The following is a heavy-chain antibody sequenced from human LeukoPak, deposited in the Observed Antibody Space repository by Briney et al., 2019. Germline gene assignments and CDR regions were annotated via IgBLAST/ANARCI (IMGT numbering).Heavy chain of an antibody. CDR1: GYTFTSYY. CDR2: IDPSGGST. D-gene: IGHD3-22*01. V-gene: IGHV1-46*01. CDR3: ARDTPQSYIDSSGYYPTYYFDY. J-gene: IGHJ4*02. Sequence: ASVKVSCKASGYTFTSYYMHWVRQAPGQGLEWMGIIDPSGGSTSYAQKFQGRVTMTRDTSTSTVYMELSSLRSEDTAVYYCARDTPQSYIDSSGYYPTYYFDYWGQGTLVTVYS.